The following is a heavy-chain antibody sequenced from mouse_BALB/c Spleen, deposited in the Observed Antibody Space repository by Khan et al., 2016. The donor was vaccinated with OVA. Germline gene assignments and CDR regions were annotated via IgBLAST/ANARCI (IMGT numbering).Heavy chain of an antibody. CDR1: GFTFSSFG. J-gene: IGHJ1*01. CDR3: ARSGGNFHWYFDV. CDR2: ISSGRSTI. V-gene: IGHV5-17*02. Sequence: EVQLLETGGGLVQPGGSRKLSCAASGFTFSSFGMHWVRQAPKKGLEWVAYISSGRSTIYYVDTVKGRFTIFRDNPKNTLFLQMTSLRSEDTAMYYCARSGGNFHWYFDVWGAETSVTVSS. D-gene: IGHD2-1*01.